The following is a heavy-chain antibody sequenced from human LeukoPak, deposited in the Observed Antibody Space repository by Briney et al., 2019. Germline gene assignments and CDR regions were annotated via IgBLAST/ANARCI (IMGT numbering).Heavy chain of an antibody. CDR1: GFTFDDYG. V-gene: IGHV3-20*04. CDR3: ARGGTLAVPGYFDY. D-gene: IGHD1-1*01. J-gene: IGHJ4*02. CDR2: LSYNGGST. Sequence: PGGSLRLSCAASGFTFDDYGMTWVRKVPGKGLEWVSGLSYNGGSTGYADSVKGRFTISRDNAKNSLFLQMNSLRAEDTALYYCARGGTLAVPGYFDYWGQGTLVTVSS.